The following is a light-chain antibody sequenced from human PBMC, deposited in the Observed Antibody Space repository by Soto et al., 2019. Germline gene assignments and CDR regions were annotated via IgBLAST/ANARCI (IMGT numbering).Light chain of an antibody. V-gene: IGKV2-28*01. CDR2: LGS. Sequence: DIVMTQSPLSLPVTPGEPASISCRSSQSLLHSNGYNYLDWYLQNPGQPPQLLISLGSNRASGVPGRFRVSGSGTDFTLKIITVEAEDVGVYYCMQTLQTPFTFCGGTKVEIK. CDR1: QSLLHSNGYNY. J-gene: IGKJ4*01. CDR3: MQTLQTPFT.